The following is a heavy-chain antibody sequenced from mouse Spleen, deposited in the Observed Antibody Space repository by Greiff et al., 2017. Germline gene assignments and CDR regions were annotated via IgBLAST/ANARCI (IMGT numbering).Heavy chain of an antibody. J-gene: IGHJ3*01. Sequence: EVKLVESGGGLVKPGGSLKLSCAASGFTFSDYGMHWVRQAPEKGLEWVAYISSGSSTIYYADTVKGRFTISRDNAKNTLFLQMTSLRSEDTAMDYCATGTGTFAYWGQGTLVTVSA. CDR1: GFTFSDYG. CDR2: ISSGSSTI. V-gene: IGHV5-17*01. D-gene: IGHD4-1*01. CDR3: ATGTGTFAY.